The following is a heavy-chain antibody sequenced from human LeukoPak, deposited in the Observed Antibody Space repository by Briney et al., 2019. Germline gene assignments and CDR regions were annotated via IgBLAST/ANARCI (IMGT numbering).Heavy chain of an antibody. Sequence: ASVKVSCKASGYTFTSYDINWVRQATGQGLEWMGWMNPNSGNTGYAQKFQGRVTMTRNTSISTAYMELSSLRSEDTAVYYCARASWLLDPGGDDYWGQGTLVTVSS. CDR1: GYTFTSYD. CDR3: ARASWLLDPGGDDY. J-gene: IGHJ4*02. V-gene: IGHV1-8*01. D-gene: IGHD3-22*01. CDR2: MNPNSGNT.